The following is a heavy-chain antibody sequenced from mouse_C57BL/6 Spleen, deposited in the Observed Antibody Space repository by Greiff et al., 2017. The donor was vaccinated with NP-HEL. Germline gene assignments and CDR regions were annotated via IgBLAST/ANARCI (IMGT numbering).Heavy chain of an antibody. J-gene: IGHJ2*01. CDR2: ISSGGDYI. CDR1: GFTFSSYA. V-gene: IGHV5-9-1*02. CDR3: TRDGGYFDY. Sequence: EVMLVESGEGLVKPGGSLKLSCAASGFTFSSYAMSWVRQTPEKRLEWVAYISSGGDYIYYADTVKGRFTISRDNARNTLYLLMSSLKSEDTAMYYCTRDGGYFDYWGQGTTLTVSS. D-gene: IGHD2-2*01.